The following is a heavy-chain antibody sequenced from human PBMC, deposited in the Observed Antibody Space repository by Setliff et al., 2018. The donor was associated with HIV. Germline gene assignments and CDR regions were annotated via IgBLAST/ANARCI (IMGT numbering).Heavy chain of an antibody. J-gene: IGHJ4*02. Sequence: SETLSLTCTVSGGSISSSSYYWGWIRQPPGKGLEWIGSIHESGSTHYNPSLKSRFTISRDNAKNSLYLQMNSLRAEDTAVYYCARYNWNPLGYRFDYWGQGTLVTVSS. CDR3: ARYNWNPLGYRFDY. D-gene: IGHD1-20*01. CDR2: IHESGST. V-gene: IGHV4-39*07. CDR1: GGSISSSSYY.